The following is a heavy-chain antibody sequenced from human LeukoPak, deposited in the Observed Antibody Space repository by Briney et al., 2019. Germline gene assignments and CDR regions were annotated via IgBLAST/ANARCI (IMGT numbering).Heavy chain of an antibody. D-gene: IGHD3-10*01. V-gene: IGHV3-7*01. CDR2: INHVASEQ. Sequence: PGGTLRLPCAASGFTISLYWMSWVRQAPGKGLEWVENINHVASEQNYVDSVKGRFTISRDNAKNSLYLQLNSVRAEDTAMYYCVRDGGYYGPDSWGQGALVSVSS. J-gene: IGHJ4*02. CDR1: GFTISLYW. CDR3: VRDGGYYGPDS.